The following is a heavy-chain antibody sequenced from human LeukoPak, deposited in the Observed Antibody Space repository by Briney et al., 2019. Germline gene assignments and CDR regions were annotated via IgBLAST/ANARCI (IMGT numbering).Heavy chain of an antibody. CDR1: GYTFSGYY. D-gene: IGHD5-18*01. CDR3: ARGPFRNVDIAMVASRFDP. CDR2: INPNSGDT. V-gene: IGHV1-2*02. Sequence: ASVKVSCKASGYTFSGYYLHWVRQAPGQGLEWMGWINPNSGDTNYSQKFQGRVTMTKDTSITTAYMELSSLRSDDTALYYCARGPFRNVDIAMVASRFDPWGQGTLVTGSS. J-gene: IGHJ5*02.